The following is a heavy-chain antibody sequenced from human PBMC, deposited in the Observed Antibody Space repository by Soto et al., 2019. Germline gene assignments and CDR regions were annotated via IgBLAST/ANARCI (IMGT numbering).Heavy chain of an antibody. CDR3: ARMEAGEAWFDL. CDR2: IYYSGST. V-gene: IGHV4-59*01. J-gene: IGHJ2*01. D-gene: IGHD3-16*01. CDR1: GGSISSYY. Sequence: PSETLSLTCTVSGGSISSYYWSWIRQPPGKGLEWIGYIYYSGSTNYNPSLKSRVTISVDTSKNQFSLKLSSVTAADTAVYYCARMEAGEAWFDLWGRGTLVTVS.